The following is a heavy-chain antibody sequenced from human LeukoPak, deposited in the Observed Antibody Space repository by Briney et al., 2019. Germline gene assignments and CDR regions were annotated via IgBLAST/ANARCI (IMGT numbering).Heavy chain of an antibody. D-gene: IGHD4/OR15-4a*01. CDR2: ISSSSSYI. J-gene: IGHJ6*03. Sequence: GGSLRLSCAASGFTFSSYSMNWVRQAPGKGLEWVSSISSSSSYIYYADSVKGRFTISRDNSKNTLYLQMNSLRAEDTAVYYCAKNPRDYGWRYYYYYMDVWGKGTTVTVSS. CDR3: AKNPRDYGWRYYYYYMDV. CDR1: GFTFSSYS. V-gene: IGHV3-21*01.